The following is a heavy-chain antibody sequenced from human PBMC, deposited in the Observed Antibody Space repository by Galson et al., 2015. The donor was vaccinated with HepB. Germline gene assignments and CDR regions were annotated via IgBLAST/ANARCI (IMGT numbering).Heavy chain of an antibody. V-gene: IGHV3-21*01. D-gene: IGHD6-19*01. Sequence: SLRLSCAASGFSFSRHTMHWVRQAPGKGLEWASSISTASSYIYYADSVKGRFTISGDSAKNSLFLQMNGLRAEDTAVYYCARAPYVSDWYYLYYFDSWGQGTLVTVSS. J-gene: IGHJ4*02. CDR1: GFSFSRHT. CDR3: ARAPYVSDWYYLYYFDS. CDR2: ISTASSYI.